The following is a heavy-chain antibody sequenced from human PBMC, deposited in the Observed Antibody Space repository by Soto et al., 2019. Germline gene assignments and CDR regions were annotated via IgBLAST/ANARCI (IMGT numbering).Heavy chain of an antibody. CDR1: GFTFSDHY. D-gene: IGHD2-2*01. Sequence: EVQLVESGGGLVQPGGSLSLSCAASGFTFSDHYMDWVRQPPGKGLEWVGRTRNKANKYTTEYAASVKGRFTISRDDSKNSLYLQMKSLKTEDTAVYYCAGVISREGYRFGYWGQGTLVTVSS. CDR3: AGVISREGYRFGY. V-gene: IGHV3-72*01. J-gene: IGHJ4*02. CDR2: TRNKANKYTT.